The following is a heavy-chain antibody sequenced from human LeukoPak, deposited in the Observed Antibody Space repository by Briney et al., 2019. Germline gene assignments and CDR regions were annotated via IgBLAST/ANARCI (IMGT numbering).Heavy chain of an antibody. CDR3: ARGETRYYFDY. Sequence: GSLRLSCAASGFTFSSYAMSWVRQAPGKGLEWVSVIYSGGSTYYADSVKGRFTISRDNSKNTLYLQMNSLRAEDTAVYYCARGETRYYFDYWGQGTLVTVSS. CDR2: IYSGGST. D-gene: IGHD1-26*01. V-gene: IGHV3-53*01. CDR1: GFTFSSYA. J-gene: IGHJ4*02.